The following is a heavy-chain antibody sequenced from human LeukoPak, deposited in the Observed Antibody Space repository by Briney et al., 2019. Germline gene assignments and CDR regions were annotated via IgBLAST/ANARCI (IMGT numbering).Heavy chain of an antibody. CDR1: GYTFTGYY. D-gene: IGHD6-19*01. CDR2: INPNSGGT. Sequence: GASVKVSCTASGYTFTGYYMPWVRQAPGQGLEWMGWINPNSGGTNYAQNVQGRVTMTRVTSISTAYMELSRLRSDGTAGYYCAGVRRAGLFDYWGQGTLVTVSS. CDR3: AGVRRAGLFDY. V-gene: IGHV1-2*02. J-gene: IGHJ4*02.